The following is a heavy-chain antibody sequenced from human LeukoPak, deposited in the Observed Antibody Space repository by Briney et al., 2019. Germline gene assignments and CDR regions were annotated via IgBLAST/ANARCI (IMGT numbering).Heavy chain of an antibody. CDR3: AKNRYTSGWYEYFDY. CDR1: GFTVSDNY. J-gene: IGHJ4*02. V-gene: IGHV3-66*01. D-gene: IGHD6-19*01. Sequence: GGSLRLSCAASGFTVSDNYMSWVRQAPGKGLEWVSVFYSGGTTYYADSVKGRFTISRDNSKNTLYLQMNSLRAEDTAVYYCAKNRYTSGWYEYFDYWGQGTLVTVSS. CDR2: FYSGGTT.